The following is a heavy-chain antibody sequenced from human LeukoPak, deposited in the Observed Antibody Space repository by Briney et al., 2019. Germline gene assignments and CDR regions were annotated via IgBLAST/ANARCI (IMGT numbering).Heavy chain of an antibody. V-gene: IGHV5-51*01. CDR1: GYSFCKRW. Sequence: PGEPLKISCKGSGYSFCKRWIGWVRRMPGKGLEWMGMIYPDDSDTIYSPSFEGQVTISADKSISTAYLQWSSLKASDTAMYYCARGAYGSGSYYNYYGMDVWGQGTTVTVSS. J-gene: IGHJ6*02. CDR3: ARGAYGSGSYYNYYGMDV. CDR2: IYPDDSDT. D-gene: IGHD3-10*01.